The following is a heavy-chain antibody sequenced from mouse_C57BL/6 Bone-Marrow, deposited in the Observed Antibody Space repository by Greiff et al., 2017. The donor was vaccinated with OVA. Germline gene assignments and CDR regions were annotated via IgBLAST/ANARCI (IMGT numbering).Heavy chain of an antibody. Sequence: VQLKQSGAELVRPGASVKLSCTASGFNIKDDYMHWVKQRPEQGLEWIGWIDPGNGDTEYASKFQDKATITADTSSNKAYLQLSRLTSDDTAVYYGTDRDYYSSSYFDYWGQGTTLTVSS. V-gene: IGHV14-4*01. D-gene: IGHD1-1*01. J-gene: IGHJ2*01. CDR2: IDPGNGDT. CDR3: TDRDYYSSSYFDY. CDR1: GFNIKDDY.